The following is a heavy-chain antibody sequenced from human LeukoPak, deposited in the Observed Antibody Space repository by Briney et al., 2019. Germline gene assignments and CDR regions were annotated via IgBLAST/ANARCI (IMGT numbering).Heavy chain of an antibody. CDR2: IYYSGST. CDR3: ASYVVVVAALTYYFDY. J-gene: IGHJ4*02. V-gene: IGHV4-39*07. Sequence: PSETLSLTCTVSGGSISSYYWGWIRQPPGKGLEWIGSIYYSGSTYYNPSLKSRVTISVDTSKNQFSLKLSSVTAADTAVYYCASYVVVVAALTYYFDYWGQGTLVTVSS. D-gene: IGHD2-15*01. CDR1: GGSISSYY.